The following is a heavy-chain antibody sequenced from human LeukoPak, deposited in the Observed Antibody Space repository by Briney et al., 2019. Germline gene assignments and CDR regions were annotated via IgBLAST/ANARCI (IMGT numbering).Heavy chain of an antibody. V-gene: IGHV3-21*01. CDR1: GFTFSSYS. Sequence: GGSLRLSCAASGFTFSSYSMNWVRQAPGKGLEWVSSISSSSSYIYDADSVKGRFTISRDNAKNSLYLQMNSLRAEDTAVYYCARVEYSSGWYADYWGQGTLVTVSS. J-gene: IGHJ4*02. CDR3: ARVEYSSGWYADY. CDR2: ISSSSSYI. D-gene: IGHD6-19*01.